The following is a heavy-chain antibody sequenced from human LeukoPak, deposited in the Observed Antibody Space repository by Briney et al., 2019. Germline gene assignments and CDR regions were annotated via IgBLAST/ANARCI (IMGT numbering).Heavy chain of an antibody. V-gene: IGHV1-8*01. D-gene: IGHD1-26*01. J-gene: IGHJ5*02. CDR1: GYTFTSYD. CDR2: MNPNSGNT. Sequence: ASVKVSCKASGYTFTSYDINWVRQATGQGLEWMGWMNPNSGNTGYAQKFQGRVTMTRNTSISTAYMELSSLRSEDTAVYYCARERRHVGVNWFDPWGQGTLVTVSS. CDR3: ARERRHVGVNWFDP.